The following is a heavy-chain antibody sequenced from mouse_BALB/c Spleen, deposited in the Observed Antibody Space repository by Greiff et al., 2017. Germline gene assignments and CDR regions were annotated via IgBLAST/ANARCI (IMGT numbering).Heavy chain of an antibody. D-gene: IGHD2-1*01. V-gene: IGHV5-12-1*01. J-gene: IGHJ4*01. Sequence: EVKLMESGGGLVKPGGSLKLSCAASGFAFSSYDMSWVRQTPEKRLEWVAYISSGGGSTYYPDTVKGRVTISRDNAKNTLYLQMSSLKSEDTAMYYCAREGNYVEAMDYWGQGTSVTVSA. CDR1: GFAFSSYD. CDR2: ISSGGGST. CDR3: AREGNYVEAMDY.